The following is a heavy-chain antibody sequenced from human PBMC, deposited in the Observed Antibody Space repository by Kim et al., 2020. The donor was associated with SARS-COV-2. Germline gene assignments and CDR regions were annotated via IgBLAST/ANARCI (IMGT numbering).Heavy chain of an antibody. D-gene: IGHD2-2*01. Sequence: GGSLRLSCAASGFTFSSYEMNWVRQAPGKGLEWVSYISSSGSTIYYADSVKGRFTISRDNAKNSLYLQMNSLRAEDTAVYYCARDDGQKIVVVPAAMSYYGMGVWGQGTTVTVSS. CDR2: ISSSGSTI. CDR3: ARDDGQKIVVVPAAMSYYGMGV. CDR1: GFTFSSYE. V-gene: IGHV3-48*03. J-gene: IGHJ6*02.